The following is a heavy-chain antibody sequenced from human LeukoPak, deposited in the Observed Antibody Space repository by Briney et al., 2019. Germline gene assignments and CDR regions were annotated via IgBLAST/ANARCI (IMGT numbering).Heavy chain of an antibody. CDR2: ISAYNGNT. V-gene: IGHV1-18*01. J-gene: IGHJ6*02. CDR1: GYTFTSYG. D-gene: IGHD3-16*02. CDR3: ARQFSPDDYVWGSYRYKNYYYYGMDV. Sequence: ASVKVSCKASGYTFTSYGISWVRQAPGQGLEWMGWISAYNGNTNYAQKPQGRVTMTTDTSTSTAYMELRSLRSDDTAVYYCARQFSPDDYVWGSYRYKNYYYYGMDVWGQGTTVTVSS.